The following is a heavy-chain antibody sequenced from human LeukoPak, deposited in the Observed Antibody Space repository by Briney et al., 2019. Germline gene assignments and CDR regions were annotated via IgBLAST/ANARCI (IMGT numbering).Heavy chain of an antibody. CDR1: GYTFTGYY. Sequence: ASVKVSCKASGYTFTGYYMHWVRQAPGQGLEWMGWISAYNGNTNYAQKLQGRVTMTTDTSTSTAYMELRSLRSDDTAVYYCARPAYYDFWSGYSHFDYWGQGTLVTVSS. CDR2: ISAYNGNT. CDR3: ARPAYYDFWSGYSHFDY. D-gene: IGHD3-3*01. J-gene: IGHJ4*02. V-gene: IGHV1-18*04.